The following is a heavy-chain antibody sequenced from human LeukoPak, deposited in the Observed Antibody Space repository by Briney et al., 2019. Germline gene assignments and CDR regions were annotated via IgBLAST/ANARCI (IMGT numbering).Heavy chain of an antibody. CDR2: IYYSGST. CDR3: ARHYSNYYYYMDV. J-gene: IGHJ6*03. CDR1: GFTFSSYW. D-gene: IGHD4-11*01. Sequence: GSLRLSCAASGFTFSSYWMHWVRQAPGKGLEWIGSIYYSGSTYYNPSLKSRVTISVDTSKNQFSLKLSSVTAADTAVYYCARHYSNYYYYMDVWGKGTTVTV. V-gene: IGHV4-39*01.